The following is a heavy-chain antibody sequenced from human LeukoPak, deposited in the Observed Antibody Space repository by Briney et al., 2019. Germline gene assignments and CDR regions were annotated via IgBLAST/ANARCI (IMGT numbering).Heavy chain of an antibody. CDR1: GFTFSSYA. Sequence: GGSLRLSCAAPGFTFSSYAMSWVRQAPGKGLEWVSAISGSGGSTYYADSVKGRFTISRDNSKNTLYLQMNSLRAEDTAVYYCAKDLSKSRITMVRGVPSPSDYWGQGTLVTVSS. D-gene: IGHD3-10*01. CDR2: ISGSGGST. J-gene: IGHJ4*02. CDR3: AKDLSKSRITMVRGVPSPSDY. V-gene: IGHV3-23*01.